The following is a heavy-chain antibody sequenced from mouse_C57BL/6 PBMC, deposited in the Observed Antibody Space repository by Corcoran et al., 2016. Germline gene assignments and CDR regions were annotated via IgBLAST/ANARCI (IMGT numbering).Heavy chain of an antibody. D-gene: IGHD2-4*01. Sequence: QVQLQQSGAELVKPGASVKISCKASGYAFSSYWMNWVKQRPGKGLEWIGQIYPGDGDTNYNGKFKGKATLTADKSSSTAYMQLSSLTSEDSAVYFCARPYYDYVEGDGYAMDYWGQGTSVTVSS. CDR1: GYAFSSYW. J-gene: IGHJ4*01. CDR3: ARPYYDYVEGDGYAMDY. V-gene: IGHV1-80*01. CDR2: IYPGDGDT.